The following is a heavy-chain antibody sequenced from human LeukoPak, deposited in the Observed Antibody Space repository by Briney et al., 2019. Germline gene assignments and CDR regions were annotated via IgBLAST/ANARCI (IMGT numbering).Heavy chain of an antibody. CDR2: ISYEGSNK. V-gene: IGHV3-30*03. J-gene: IGHJ6*02. CDR3: ATYWGPSPVSGSCYSRSLCDYYYYGMDV. D-gene: IGHD2-15*01. CDR1: GFTFSSYG. Sequence: PGRSLRLSCAASGFTFSSYGMHWVRQAPGKGLEWVAVISYEGSNKCYADSVKGRFTISRDNSKNTLYLQMNSLRAEDTAVYYCATYWGPSPVSGSCYSRSLCDYYYYGMDVWGQGTMVTVSS.